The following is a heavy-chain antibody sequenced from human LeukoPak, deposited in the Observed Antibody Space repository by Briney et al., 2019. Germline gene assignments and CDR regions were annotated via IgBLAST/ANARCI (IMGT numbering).Heavy chain of an antibody. D-gene: IGHD6-6*01. Sequence: GGSLRLSCAASGFIFSSYAMSWVRQAPGKGLEWVAVISYDGSNKYYADSVKGRFTISRDNSKNTLYLQMNSLRAEDTAVYYCAKRIAARQYYYYGMDVWGQGTTVTVSS. CDR1: GFIFSSYA. CDR3: AKRIAARQYYYYGMDV. CDR2: ISYDGSNK. V-gene: IGHV3-30*18. J-gene: IGHJ6*02.